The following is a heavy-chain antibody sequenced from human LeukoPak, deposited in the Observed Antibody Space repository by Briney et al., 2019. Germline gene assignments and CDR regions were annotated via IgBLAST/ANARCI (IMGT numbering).Heavy chain of an antibody. CDR1: GFTFSSYA. J-gene: IGHJ4*02. V-gene: IGHV3-23*01. Sequence: PGGSLRLSCAASGFTFSSYAMSWVRQAPGKGLEWVSAISDSGGSTYYAASVKGRFTISRDKSKNTLYLQMDSLGAEDTAVYYCAKGKEWELLLPFDYWGQGTLVTVSS. CDR2: ISDSGGST. CDR3: AKGKEWELLLPFDY. D-gene: IGHD1-26*01.